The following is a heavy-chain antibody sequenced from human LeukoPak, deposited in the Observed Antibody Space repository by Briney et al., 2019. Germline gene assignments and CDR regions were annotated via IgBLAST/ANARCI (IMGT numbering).Heavy chain of an antibody. CDR1: GFTVSSNF. CDR2: IYSGGNT. Sequence: SGGSLRLSCAASGFTVSSNFMSWVRQAPGKGLESVSVIYSGGNTYYADSVKGRFTISRDNSKNTLYLQMNSLRAEDTAVYYCAKDGGYYYGSGDYWGQGTLVTVSS. CDR3: AKDGGYYYGSGDY. J-gene: IGHJ4*02. D-gene: IGHD3-10*01. V-gene: IGHV3-66*01.